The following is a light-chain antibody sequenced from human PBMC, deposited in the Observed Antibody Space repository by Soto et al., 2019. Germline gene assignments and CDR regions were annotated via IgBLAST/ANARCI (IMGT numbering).Light chain of an antibody. CDR2: AAS. Sequence: DIQFTQSPSFLSACPGPPLSPTCRGSQGISSYLAWYQQKPGKAPKLLIYAASTLQSGVPSRFSGSGSGTEFTLTISSLQTEDFATYSCQQLNSYLLTFGGGTKVDIK. V-gene: IGKV1-9*01. J-gene: IGKJ4*01. CDR3: QQLNSYLLT. CDR1: QGISSY.